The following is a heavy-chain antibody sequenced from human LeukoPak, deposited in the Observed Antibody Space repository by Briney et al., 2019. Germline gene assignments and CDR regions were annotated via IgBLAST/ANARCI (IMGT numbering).Heavy chain of an antibody. Sequence: GGSLRLSCAASGFTFSSYWIHWVRQAPGKGLVWVSRINSDGSSTSYADSVKGRFTISRDNAKNTLYLQMNSLRAEDTAVYYCARVRYYDILTGYYYFDYWGQGTLVTVSS. V-gene: IGHV3-74*01. J-gene: IGHJ4*02. D-gene: IGHD3-9*01. CDR2: INSDGSST. CDR3: ARVRYYDILTGYYYFDY. CDR1: GFTFSSYW.